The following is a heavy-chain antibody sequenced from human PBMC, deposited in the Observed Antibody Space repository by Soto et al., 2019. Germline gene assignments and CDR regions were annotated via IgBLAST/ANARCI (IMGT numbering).Heavy chain of an antibody. Sequence: ETLSLTCAVYGGSFSGYYWSWIRQPPGKGLEWIGYIYYSGSTNYNPSLKSRVTISVDTSKNQFSLKLSSVTAADTAVYYCARGRGFGELFAFDIWGQGTMVTVSS. CDR2: IYYSGST. V-gene: IGHV4-59*01. J-gene: IGHJ3*02. CDR3: ARGRGFGELFAFDI. D-gene: IGHD3-10*01. CDR1: GGSFSGYY.